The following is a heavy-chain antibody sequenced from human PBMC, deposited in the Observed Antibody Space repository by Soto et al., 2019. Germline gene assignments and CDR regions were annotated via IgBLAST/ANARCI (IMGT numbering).Heavy chain of an antibody. V-gene: IGHV1-69*01. CDR1: GGTFSSYA. D-gene: IGHD6-13*01. Sequence: SVKCYCKASGGTFSSYAISWVRQAPGQGLEWMGGIIPIFGTANYAQKFQGRVTITADESTSTAYMELSSLRSEDTAVYYCASYPIAAAAGFDPWGQGTLVTVSS. J-gene: IGHJ5*02. CDR2: IIPIFGTA. CDR3: ASYPIAAAAGFDP.